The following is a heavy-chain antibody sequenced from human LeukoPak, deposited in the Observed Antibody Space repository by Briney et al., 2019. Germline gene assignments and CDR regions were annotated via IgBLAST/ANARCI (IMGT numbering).Heavy chain of an antibody. CDR3: ARGVSSGYYSVYYFDY. V-gene: IGHV4-4*07. CDR2: IYSSGST. Sequence: SETLSLTCTVSGVSISNYYWSWIRQPAGKGLEWIGRIYSSGSTNYNPSLKSRVTMSVDTSKNQFSLKLTPVTAADTAVYYCARGVSSGYYSVYYFDYWGQGTLVTVSS. CDR1: GVSISNYY. D-gene: IGHD3-22*01. J-gene: IGHJ4*02.